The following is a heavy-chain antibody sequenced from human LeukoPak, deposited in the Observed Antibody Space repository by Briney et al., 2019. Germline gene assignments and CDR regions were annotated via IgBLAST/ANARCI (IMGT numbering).Heavy chain of an antibody. Sequence: ASVKVSCKASGYTFTGYYMHWVRQAPGQGLEWMGRINPNSGGTNYAQKFQGRVTMTRDTSISTAYMELSRLRSDDTAVYYCAREGRLGYYYDSSGSYWFDPWGQGTLVTVSS. J-gene: IGHJ5*02. CDR2: INPNSGGT. D-gene: IGHD3-22*01. CDR1: GYTFTGYY. V-gene: IGHV1-2*06. CDR3: AREGRLGYYYDSSGSYWFDP.